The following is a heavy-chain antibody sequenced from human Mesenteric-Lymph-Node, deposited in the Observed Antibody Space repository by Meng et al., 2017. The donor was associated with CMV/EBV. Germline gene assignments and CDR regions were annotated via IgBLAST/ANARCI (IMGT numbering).Heavy chain of an antibody. V-gene: IGHV1-2*02. J-gene: IGHJ4*02. Sequence: ASVKVSCKASGGTFSSYAISWVRQAPGQGLEWMGWINPNSGGTNYAQKFQGRVTMTRDTSISPAYMELSRLRSDDTAVYYCARGDVFDYWGQGTLVTVSS. CDR3: ARGDVFDY. CDR1: GGTFSSYA. CDR2: INPNSGGT.